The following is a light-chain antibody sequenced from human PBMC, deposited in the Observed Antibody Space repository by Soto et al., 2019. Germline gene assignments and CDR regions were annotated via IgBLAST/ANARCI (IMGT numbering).Light chain of an antibody. CDR2: GNI. V-gene: IGLV1-40*01. Sequence: PSLSGAPGQRVTISCTGSGSNIGAGYAVHWYQQLPGTAPKLLIYGNISRPSGVPDRFSGSKSGTSASLAITGLQAEDEADYYCQSYDSSLSGYVFGTGTKLTVL. CDR1: GSNIGAGYA. J-gene: IGLJ1*01. CDR3: QSYDSSLSGYV.